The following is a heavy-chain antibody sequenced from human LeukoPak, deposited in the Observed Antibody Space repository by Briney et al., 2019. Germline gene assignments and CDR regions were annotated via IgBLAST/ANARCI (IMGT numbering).Heavy chain of an antibody. CDR2: ISGSGGST. CDR1: GFTFSSYA. D-gene: IGHD3-22*01. Sequence: GGSLRLSCQFSGFTFSSYAMSWVRQAPGKGLEWVSAISGSGGSTYYADSVKGRFTISRDNSKNTLYLQMNSLRAEDTAVYYCAKGSVGYYYYDSSGYALDYWGQGTLVTVSS. CDR3: AKGSVGYYYYDSSGYALDY. J-gene: IGHJ4*02. V-gene: IGHV3-23*01.